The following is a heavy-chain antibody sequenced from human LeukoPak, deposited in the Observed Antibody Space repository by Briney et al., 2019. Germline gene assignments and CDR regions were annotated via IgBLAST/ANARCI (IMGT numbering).Heavy chain of an antibody. CDR2: MNPNSGNT. J-gene: IGHJ3*02. CDR1: GYTFTSYD. D-gene: IGHD2-2*02. CDR3: ARVCSSTSCYNDAFDI. Sequence: ASVKVSCKASGYTFTSYDINWVRQATGQGLEWMGWMNPNSGNTGYAQKFQGRVTITRNTSISTAYMELRSLRSEDTAVYYCARVCSSTSCYNDAFDIWGQGTMVTVSS. V-gene: IGHV1-8*03.